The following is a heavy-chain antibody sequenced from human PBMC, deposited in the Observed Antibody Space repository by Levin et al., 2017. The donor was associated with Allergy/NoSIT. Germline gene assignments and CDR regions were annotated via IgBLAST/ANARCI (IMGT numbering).Heavy chain of an antibody. CDR3: ARDRGIAVAGTFDY. CDR2: IYHSGST. V-gene: IGHV4-4*02. J-gene: IGHJ4*02. D-gene: IGHD6-19*01. CDR1: GGSISSSNW. Sequence: SETLSLTCAVSGGSISSSNWWSWVRQPPGKGLEWIGEIYHSGSTNYNPSLKSRVTISVDKSKNQFSLKLSSVTAADTAVYYCARDRGIAVAGTFDYWGQGTLVTVSS.